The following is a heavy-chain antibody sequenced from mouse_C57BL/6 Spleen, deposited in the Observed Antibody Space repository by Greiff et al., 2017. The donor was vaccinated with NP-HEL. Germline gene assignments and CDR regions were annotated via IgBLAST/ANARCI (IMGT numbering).Heavy chain of an antibody. Sequence: EVKLMESGAELVKPGASVKLSCTASGFNITDYYMHWVKQRTEQGLEWIGRIDPEDGETKYAPKFQGKATITADTSSNTAYLQLSSLTSEDTAVYYCALIGYGSSYGAYWGQGTLVTVSA. V-gene: IGHV14-2*01. CDR1: GFNITDYY. CDR2: IDPEDGET. CDR3: ALIGYGSSYGAY. J-gene: IGHJ3*01. D-gene: IGHD1-1*01.